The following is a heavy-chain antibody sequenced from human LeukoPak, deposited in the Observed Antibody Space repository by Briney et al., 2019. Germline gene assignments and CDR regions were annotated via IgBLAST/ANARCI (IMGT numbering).Heavy chain of an antibody. D-gene: IGHD1-26*01. CDR3: ARGARYNGSYYVY. V-gene: IGHV4-34*01. CDR1: GGSFSGYY. Sequence: SETLSLTCAVYGGSFSGYYWSWIRQPPGKGLEWIGEINHSGSTNYNPSLKSRVTISVDTSKNQFSLKLSSVTAADTAVYYCARGARYNGSYYVYWGQGTLVTVSS. J-gene: IGHJ4*02. CDR2: INHSGST.